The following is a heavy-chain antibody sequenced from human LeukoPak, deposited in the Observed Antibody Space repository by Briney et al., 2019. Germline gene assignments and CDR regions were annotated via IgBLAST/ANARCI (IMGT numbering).Heavy chain of an antibody. Sequence: ASAKVSCKASGYTFTSYYMHWVRQAPGQGLEWMGIINPSGGSTSYAQKFQGRVTMTRDTSTSTVYMELSSLRSEDTAVYYCARDWYGDYVFDYWGQGTLVTVSS. CDR1: GYTFTSYY. V-gene: IGHV1-46*01. CDR2: INPSGGST. CDR3: ARDWYGDYVFDY. J-gene: IGHJ4*02. D-gene: IGHD4-17*01.